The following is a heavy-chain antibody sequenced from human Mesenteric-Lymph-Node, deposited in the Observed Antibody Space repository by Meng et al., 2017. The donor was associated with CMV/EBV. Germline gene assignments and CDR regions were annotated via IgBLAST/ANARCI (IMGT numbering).Heavy chain of an antibody. J-gene: IGHJ6*02. CDR2: ISSSNSYI. CDR1: GGSFTGYY. Sequence: ETLSLTCAVYGGSFTGYYWSWIRQSPGKGLEWLSSISSSNSYIYYADSVKGRFTISRDNAKNSLYLQMNSLRAEDTAVYYCAREIITGPMDYYGMDVWGQGTTVTVSS. CDR3: AREIITGPMDYYGMDV. D-gene: IGHD1-20*01. V-gene: IGHV3-21*01.